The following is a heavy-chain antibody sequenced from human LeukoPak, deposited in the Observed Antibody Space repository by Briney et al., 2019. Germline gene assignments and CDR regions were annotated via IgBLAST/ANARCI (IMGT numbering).Heavy chain of an antibody. V-gene: IGHV1-2*02. CDR3: ARDFSSTNDDAFDI. CDR1: GYTFTGYY. CDR2: INPNSGGT. D-gene: IGHD6-13*01. J-gene: IGHJ3*02. Sequence: ASVKVSCKASGYTFTGYYMHWVRQAPGQGLEWMGWINPNSGGTNYAQKFQGRVTMTRGTSISTAYMELSRLRSDDTAVYYCARDFSSTNDDAFDIWGQGTMVTVSS.